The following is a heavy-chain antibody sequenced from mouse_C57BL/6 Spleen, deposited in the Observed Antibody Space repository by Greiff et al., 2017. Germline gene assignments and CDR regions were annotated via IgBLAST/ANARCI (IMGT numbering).Heavy chain of an antibody. D-gene: IGHD3-2*02. CDR1: GYTFTDYE. CDR2: IDPETGGT. Sequence: VQLQQSGAELVRPGASVTLSCKASGYTFTDYEMHWVKQTPVHGLEWIGAIDPETGGTAYNQKFQGKAILTADKSSSTAYMELRSLTSEDSAVYYCTRAGSGYTYWGQGTLVTVSA. V-gene: IGHV1-15*01. CDR3: TRAGSGYTY. J-gene: IGHJ3*01.